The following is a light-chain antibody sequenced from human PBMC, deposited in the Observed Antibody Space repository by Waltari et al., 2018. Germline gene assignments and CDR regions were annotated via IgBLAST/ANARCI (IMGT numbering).Light chain of an antibody. CDR1: KLGDKY. Sequence: SYELTQPPSVSVSPGQTASITCSGDKLGDKYACWYQQRPGQSPVLVIYEDTKRPSGIPWRFSGSNTGNTATLTISGTHAIDEADYYCQAWDSRTEVFGGGTKLTVL. J-gene: IGLJ2*01. CDR3: QAWDSRTEV. CDR2: EDT. V-gene: IGLV3-1*01.